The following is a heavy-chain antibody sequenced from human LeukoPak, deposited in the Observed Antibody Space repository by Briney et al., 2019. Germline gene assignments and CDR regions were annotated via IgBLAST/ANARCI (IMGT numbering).Heavy chain of an antibody. J-gene: IGHJ5*02. CDR3: ARGGYCSSTSCFIDNRFDP. CDR1: GDTFTIYA. D-gene: IGHD2-2*01. Sequence: SVKVSCKASGDTFTIYAISWVRQAPGQGLEWMGGIIPIFGTANYARKFQGRVTITADESTSTDYMELSSLRSEDTAVYYCARGGYCSSTSCFIDNRFDPWGQGTLVTVSS. V-gene: IGHV1-69*01. CDR2: IIPIFGTA.